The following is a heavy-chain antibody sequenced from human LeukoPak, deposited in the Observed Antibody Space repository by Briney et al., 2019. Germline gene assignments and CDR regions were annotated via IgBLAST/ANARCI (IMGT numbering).Heavy chain of an antibody. CDR3: ARAYGSGSYITY. CDR1: GGFFSGYY. V-gene: IGHV4-34*01. J-gene: IGHJ4*02. D-gene: IGHD3-10*01. CDR2: INHSGST. Sequence: SETLSLTCAVYGGFFSGYYWSWIRQPPGKGLEWIGEINHSGSTNYNPSLKSRVTISVDTSKNQFSLKLSSVTAADTAVYYCARAYGSGSYITYWGQGTLVTVSS.